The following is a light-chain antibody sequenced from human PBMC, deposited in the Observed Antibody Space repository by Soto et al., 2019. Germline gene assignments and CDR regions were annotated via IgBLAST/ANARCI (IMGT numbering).Light chain of an antibody. J-gene: IGLJ1*01. Sequence: QSALTQPASVSGYPGQSITISCTGTSSDVGGYNYVSWYQQHPGKAPKLMIYEVRNRPSGVSNRFSDSKSGNTASLTISGLQAEDEADYYCNSYTSSSTRVFGTGTKVTVL. CDR1: SSDVGGYNY. CDR3: NSYTSSSTRV. V-gene: IGLV2-14*01. CDR2: EVR.